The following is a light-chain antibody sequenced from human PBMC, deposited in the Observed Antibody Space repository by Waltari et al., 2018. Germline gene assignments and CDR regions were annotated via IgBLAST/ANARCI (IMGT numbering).Light chain of an antibody. Sequence: SYELTQPPSVSVSPGQTASIPCSGDKLGNKYACWYHQKPGQSPVLVIYQDNKRPSGIPERFSGSNSGNTATLTISGTQAMDEADYYCQAWDSSHVVFGGGTKLTVL. CDR3: QAWDSSHVV. CDR1: KLGNKY. J-gene: IGLJ2*01. CDR2: QDN. V-gene: IGLV3-1*01.